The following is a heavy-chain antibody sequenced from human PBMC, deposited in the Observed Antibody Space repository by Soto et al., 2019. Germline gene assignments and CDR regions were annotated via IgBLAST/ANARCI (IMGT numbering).Heavy chain of an antibody. CDR3: SRGDY. V-gene: IGHV4-31*03. Sequence: QVQLQESGPRLVRPSQTLSLTCTVSGESIDTAGYYWTWIRQRPGKGLEWLGFISHSGATYYNSSVKSRLSISLDTSQNQFSLKVSSVTAVDTAVYFCSRGDYWGQGMLVTVSS. J-gene: IGHJ4*02. CDR2: ISHSGAT. CDR1: GESIDTAGYY.